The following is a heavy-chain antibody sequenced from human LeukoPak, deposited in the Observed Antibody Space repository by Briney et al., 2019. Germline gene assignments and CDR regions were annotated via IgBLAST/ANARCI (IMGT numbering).Heavy chain of an antibody. D-gene: IGHD6-13*01. CDR2: INANTGNP. V-gene: IGHV7-4-1*02. Sequence: ASVKVSCKASGYTFTTYPMNWVRQAPGQGLEWMGWINANTGNPTYAQGFTGRFVFSLDTSVSTAYLQISSLKADDTAVYYCARDPYTSSSWYRGRANNWFDPWGQGTLVTVSS. J-gene: IGHJ5*02. CDR1: GYTFTTYP. CDR3: ARDPYTSSSWYRGRANNWFDP.